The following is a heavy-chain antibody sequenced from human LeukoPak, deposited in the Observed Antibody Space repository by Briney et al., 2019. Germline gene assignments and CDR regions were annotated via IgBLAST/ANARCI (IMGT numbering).Heavy chain of an antibody. J-gene: IGHJ5*02. CDR2: INHSGST. CDR3: AFDDYRDWFDP. Sequence: PSETLSLTCAVYGGSFSGYYWSWIRQPPGKGLERIGEINHSGSTNYNPSLKSRVTISVDTSKNQFSLKLSSVTAADTAVYYCAFDDYRDWFDPWGQGTLVTVSS. CDR1: GGSFSGYY. V-gene: IGHV4-34*01. D-gene: IGHD4-17*01.